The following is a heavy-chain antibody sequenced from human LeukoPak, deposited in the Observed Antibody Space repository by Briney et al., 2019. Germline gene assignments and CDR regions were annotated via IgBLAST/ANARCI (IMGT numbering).Heavy chain of an antibody. CDR3: AKTPRDRDCSSTSCKDV. V-gene: IGHV3-23*01. CDR1: GFTFSSYA. CDR2: ISGSGGST. Sequence: PGGSLRLSCAASGFTFSSYAMSWVRQAPGKGLEWVSAISGSGGSTYYADSVKGRFTISRDNSKNTLYLQMNSLRAEDTAVYYCAKTPRDRDCSSTSCKDVWGKGTTVTVSS. J-gene: IGHJ6*04. D-gene: IGHD2-2*01.